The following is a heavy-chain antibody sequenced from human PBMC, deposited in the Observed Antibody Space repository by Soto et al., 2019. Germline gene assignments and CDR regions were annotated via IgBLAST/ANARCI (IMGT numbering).Heavy chain of an antibody. J-gene: IGHJ6*02. CDR3: ARVEGLSNSNYYYGMDV. CDR1: GGTFSSYA. V-gene: IGHV1-69*01. Sequence: QVQLVQSGAEVKKPGSSVKVSCKASGGTFSSYAISWVRQAPRQGLEWMGGIIPIFGTANYAQKFQGRVTITADESRGTAYMELSSLRSEDTAVYYCARVEGLSNSNYYYGMDVCGQGTTVTVSS. D-gene: IGHD3-3*01. CDR2: IIPIFGTA.